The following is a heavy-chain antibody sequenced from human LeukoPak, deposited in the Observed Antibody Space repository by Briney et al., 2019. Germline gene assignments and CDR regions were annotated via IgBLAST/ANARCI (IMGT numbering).Heavy chain of an antibody. Sequence: SQTLSLTCAISGDSVSSNSAAWNWIRQSPSRGLEWLGRTYYRSKWYNDYAVSVKSRITINPDTSKNQFSLQLNSVTPEDTAVYYCARELRIAVAGYYYGMDVWGQGTTVTVSS. V-gene: IGHV6-1*01. J-gene: IGHJ6*02. CDR3: ARELRIAVAGYYYGMDV. CDR1: GDSVSSNSAA. CDR2: TYYRSKWYN. D-gene: IGHD6-19*01.